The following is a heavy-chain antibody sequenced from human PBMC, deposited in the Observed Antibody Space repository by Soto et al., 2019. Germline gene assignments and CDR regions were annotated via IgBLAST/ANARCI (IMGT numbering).Heavy chain of an antibody. CDR2: ISAGGDMT. Sequence: DVQLLESGGNLVQPGGSLTLSCSASGFTLSSYAMSWVRQAPGKGLEWVSSISAGGDMTYNSDSVKGRFTISRDNANNAVFLQMHNLRIEDTALYYCARGDRGGSGSPPSYYYSGLDVWGQGATVTVS. V-gene: IGHV3-23*01. CDR1: GFTLSSYA. D-gene: IGHD3-10*01. J-gene: IGHJ6*02. CDR3: ARGDRGGSGSPPSYYYSGLDV.